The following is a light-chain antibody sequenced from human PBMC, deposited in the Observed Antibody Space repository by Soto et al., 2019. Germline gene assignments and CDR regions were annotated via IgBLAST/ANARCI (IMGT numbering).Light chain of an antibody. CDR2: EVN. V-gene: IGLV2-8*01. CDR3: SSHAAGGV. J-gene: IGLJ3*02. Sequence: QAVVTQPPSASGSPGQSVAISCSGTSGDVGGYNYVSWYQQHPGKAPKLIIYEVNKRPSGVPDRFSGSKSGNTASLTVSGLQAEDEADYYCSSHAAGGVFGGGTKVTVL. CDR1: SGDVGGYNY.